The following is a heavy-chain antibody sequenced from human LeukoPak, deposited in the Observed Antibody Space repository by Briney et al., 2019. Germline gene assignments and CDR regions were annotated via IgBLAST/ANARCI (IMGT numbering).Heavy chain of an antibody. V-gene: IGHV1-24*01. Sequence: ASVKVSCKVSGYTLTELSMHWVRQAPGKGLEWMGGFDPEDGETIYAQKFQGRATMTEDTSTDTAYMELSSLRSEDTAVYYCATPSVSRAWRRYYYGMDVWGQGTTVTVSS. J-gene: IGHJ6*02. CDR3: ATPSVSRAWRRYYYGMDV. D-gene: IGHD5/OR15-5a*01. CDR1: GYTLTELS. CDR2: FDPEDGET.